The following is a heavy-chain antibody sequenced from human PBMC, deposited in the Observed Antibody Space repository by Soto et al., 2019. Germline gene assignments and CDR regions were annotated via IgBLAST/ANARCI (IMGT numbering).Heavy chain of an antibody. CDR1: GGSFSGYY. V-gene: IGHV4-34*01. D-gene: IGHD2-21*01. CDR2: INHSGST. Sequence: PSETLSLTCAVDGGSFSGYYWSWIRQPPGKGLEWIGEINHSGSTNYNPSLESRVTISVDTSKNEFSLKLRSVTAADTAVYYCARQPTTGDTDLWFDPWGQGTLVTVSS. J-gene: IGHJ5*02. CDR3: ARQPTTGDTDLWFDP.